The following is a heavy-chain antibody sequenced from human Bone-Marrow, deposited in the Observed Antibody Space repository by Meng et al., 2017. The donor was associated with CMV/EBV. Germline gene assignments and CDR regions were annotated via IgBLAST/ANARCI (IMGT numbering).Heavy chain of an antibody. J-gene: IGHJ3*02. Sequence: GSLRLSCTVSGYSISSGYYWGWIRQPPGKGLEWIGSIYHSGSTYYNPSLKSRVTISVDTYKNQFSLKLSSVTAADTAVYYCARATPHYYDSGRGAFDIWGQGTMVTVSS. CDR3: ARATPHYYDSGRGAFDI. V-gene: IGHV4-38-2*02. CDR1: GYSISSGYY. CDR2: IYHSGST. D-gene: IGHD3-22*01.